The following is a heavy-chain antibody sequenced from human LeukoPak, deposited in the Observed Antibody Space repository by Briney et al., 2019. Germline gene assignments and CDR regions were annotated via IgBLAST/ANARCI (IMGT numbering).Heavy chain of an antibody. CDR1: GGSFSGYY. V-gene: IGHV4-34*01. J-gene: IGHJ4*02. Sequence: SETLSLTCAVYGGSFSGYYWSWIRQPPGKGLEWIGEINHSGSTNYNPSLKSRVTISVDTPKNQFSLKLSSVTAADTAVYYCARGKFGRGYSVPPTFDYWGQGTLVTVSS. CDR2: INHSGST. CDR3: ARGKFGRGYSVPPTFDY. D-gene: IGHD5-18*01.